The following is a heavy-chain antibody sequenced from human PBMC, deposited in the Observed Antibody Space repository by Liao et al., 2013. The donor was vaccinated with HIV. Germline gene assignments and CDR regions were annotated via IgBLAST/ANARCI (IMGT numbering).Heavy chain of an antibody. CDR3: AGGDQGYFDY. CDR2: ISGSGST. J-gene: IGHJ4*02. Sequence: QVQLQESGPGLVKPSQTLSLTCTVSGGSISSGTYYWSWIRQPAGKGLEWIGRISGSGSTSYNPSLRSRVTMSVDTSKNLFSLKLNSVTAADTAVYYCAGGDQGYFDYWGQGPLVTVSS. CDR1: GGSISSGTYY. V-gene: IGHV4-61*02.